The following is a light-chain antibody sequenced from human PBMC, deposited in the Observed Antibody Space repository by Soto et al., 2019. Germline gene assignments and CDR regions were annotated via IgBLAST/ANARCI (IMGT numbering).Light chain of an antibody. CDR3: QQTYTSPHT. V-gene: IGKV1-39*01. CDR2: AAS. J-gene: IGKJ4*01. Sequence: DTQMTQSPSSLSASVGDRVTITCRASQTIMRFLAWYQQKPGKAPKLLIFAASTLQSGVPSRFSGSGSGTDFTLTINSLQPEDFATYYCQQTYTSPHTFGGGTKVDIK. CDR1: QTIMRF.